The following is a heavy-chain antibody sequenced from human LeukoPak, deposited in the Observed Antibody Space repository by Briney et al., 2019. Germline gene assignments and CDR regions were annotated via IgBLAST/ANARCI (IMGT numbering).Heavy chain of an antibody. CDR1: GGTFSSYA. V-gene: IGHV1-69*13. Sequence: ASVKVSCKASGGTFSSYAISWVRQAPGQGLEWMGGIIPIFGTANYAQKFQGRVTITADESTGTAYMELSSLRSEDTAVYYCARTWFGELLVSNWFDPWGQETLVTVSS. CDR3: ARTWFGELLVSNWFDP. J-gene: IGHJ5*02. D-gene: IGHD3-10*01. CDR2: IIPIFGTA.